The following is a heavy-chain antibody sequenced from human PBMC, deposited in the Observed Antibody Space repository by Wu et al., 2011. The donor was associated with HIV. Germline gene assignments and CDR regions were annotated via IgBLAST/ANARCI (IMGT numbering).Heavy chain of an antibody. V-gene: IGHV1-18*01. Sequence: QVQLVQSGAEVKKPGASVRVSCKASGYTFTNYGISWVRQAPGQGLEWMGWISAYNGNTNYAQKLQGRVTMTTDTSTSTAYMELRSLRSEDTAVYYCARGDHREAGVTEHSFDIWGQGTVVTVSS. CDR3: ARGDHREAGVTEHSFDI. CDR1: GYTFTNYG. D-gene: IGHD3-10*01. CDR2: ISAYNGNT. J-gene: IGHJ3*02.